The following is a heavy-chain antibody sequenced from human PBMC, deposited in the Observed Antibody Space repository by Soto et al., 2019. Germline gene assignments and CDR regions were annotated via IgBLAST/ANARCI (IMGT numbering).Heavy chain of an antibody. CDR1: GGSISSGSYY. D-gene: IGHD6-6*01. CDR2: IFYSGST. J-gene: IGHJ4*02. CDR3: ARHADRGQLVTAFDY. Sequence: LSLPCTVSGGSISSGSYYWGWIRQPPGEGLEWIGSIFYSGSTYYKPSLKSRVTISVDTSKNQFSLKMSPVTAADTAVYYCARHADRGQLVTAFDYWGQGTLVTVSS. V-gene: IGHV4-39*01.